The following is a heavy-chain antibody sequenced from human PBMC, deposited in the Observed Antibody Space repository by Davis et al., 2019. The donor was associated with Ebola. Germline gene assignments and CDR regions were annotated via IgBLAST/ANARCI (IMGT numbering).Heavy chain of an antibody. J-gene: IGHJ4*02. V-gene: IGHV3-7*01. CDR3: VASFW. CDR2: IKQDGSEK. D-gene: IGHD6-6*01. Sequence: GGSLRLSCAASGFSFSNYWMSWVRQTPGKGLEWVAKIKQDGSEKNYVDSVKGRFTISRDNAKNSLYLQMNSLRADDTGLYYCVASFWWGQGTLDTVSS. CDR1: GFSFSNYW.